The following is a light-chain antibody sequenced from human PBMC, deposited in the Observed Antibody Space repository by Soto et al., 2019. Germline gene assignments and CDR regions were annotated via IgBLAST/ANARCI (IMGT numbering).Light chain of an antibody. CDR2: DAF. V-gene: IGKV1-5*01. CDR3: QQSNSYSWT. Sequence: DIQMTQSPSTLSASVGDRVTITCRASQSINTWLAWYQQKPGKAPNLLIYDAFTLESGVPSRFSGSGSGTEFTLTISSLQPDDFATYYCQQSNSYSWTFGQGTKVDIK. CDR1: QSINTW. J-gene: IGKJ1*01.